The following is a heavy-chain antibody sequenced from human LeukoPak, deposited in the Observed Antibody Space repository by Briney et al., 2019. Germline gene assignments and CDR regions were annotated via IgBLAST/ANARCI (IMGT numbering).Heavy chain of an antibody. D-gene: IGHD5-12*01. CDR2: ISGRGGST. J-gene: IGHJ4*02. V-gene: IGHV3-23*01. Sequence: GGSLRLSCAASGFTFISYAMNWVRQAPGKGLEWVSAISGRGGSTYYADSVKGRFTISRDNSENTLYLRMNSLRAEDTAVYYCAKDRRNTVPTISDYWGQGTLVTVSS. CDR1: GFTFISYA. CDR3: AKDRRNTVPTISDY.